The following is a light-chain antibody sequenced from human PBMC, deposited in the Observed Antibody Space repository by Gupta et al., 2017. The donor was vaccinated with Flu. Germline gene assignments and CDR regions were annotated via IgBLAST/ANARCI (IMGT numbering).Light chain of an antibody. Sequence: SSDFVGYNYVSCSRHHPDNAPNFLFYDVSNRPSGVSNRFSCSKSGNTASLTISGLHAEDGADYYCSSHTSSSTLVFGTGTTVTVL. J-gene: IGLJ1*01. CDR2: DVS. CDR1: SSDFVGYNY. CDR3: SSHTSSSTLV. V-gene: IGLV2-14*03.